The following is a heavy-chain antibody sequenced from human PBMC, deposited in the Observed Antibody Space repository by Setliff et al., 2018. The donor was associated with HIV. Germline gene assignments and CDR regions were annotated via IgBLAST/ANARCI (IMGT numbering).Heavy chain of an antibody. Sequence: VGSLRLSCAASGFNFNTYSMNWVRQAPGRGLESVASISSSGTYIYYADSLKGRITISRDNTKNSLYLQIDSLRAEDTAIYYCTRMISPRANKYSSGWFDYWGQGTLVTVSS. CDR2: ISSSGTYI. CDR3: TRMISPRANKYSSGWFDY. V-gene: IGHV3-21*01. J-gene: IGHJ4*02. D-gene: IGHD6-19*01. CDR1: GFNFNTYS.